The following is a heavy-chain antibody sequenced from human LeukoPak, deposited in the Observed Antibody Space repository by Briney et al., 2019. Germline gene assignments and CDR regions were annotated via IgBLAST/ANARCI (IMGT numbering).Heavy chain of an antibody. CDR1: GYTFTSYY. V-gene: IGHV1-46*01. J-gene: IGHJ4*02. D-gene: IGHD1-26*01. CDR3: ARGAGGSYYPGAGDFDY. CDR2: INPSGGST. Sequence: ASVKVSCKASGYTFTSYYMHWVRQAPGQGLEWMGIINPSGGSTSYAQKFQGRVTMTRDTSTSTVYMELSSLRSEDTAVYYCARGAGGSYYPGAGDFDYWGQGTLVTVSS.